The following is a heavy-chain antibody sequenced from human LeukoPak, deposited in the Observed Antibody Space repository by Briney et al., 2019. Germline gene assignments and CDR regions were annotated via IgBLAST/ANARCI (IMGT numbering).Heavy chain of an antibody. V-gene: IGHV4-61*05. CDR3: ARISGGYDFDY. D-gene: IGHD5-12*01. CDR2: IYYSGST. CDR1: GGSISSSGYY. Sequence: SETLSLTCTVSGGSISSSGYYWSWIRQPPGKGLEWIGYIYYSGSTNYNPSLKSRVTISVDTSKNQFSLKLSSVTAADTAVYYCARISGGYDFDYWGQGTLVTVSS. J-gene: IGHJ4*02.